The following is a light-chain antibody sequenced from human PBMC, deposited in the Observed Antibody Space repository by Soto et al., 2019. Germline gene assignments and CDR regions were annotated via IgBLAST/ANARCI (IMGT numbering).Light chain of an antibody. CDR2: GAS. CDR1: QFISSSY. Sequence: EIVLTQSPGTLCLSRGERATLSCRASQFISSSYLAWYQQKPGQAPRLVIYGASSRATGIPDRFSGSGSGTDFTLTISRLEPEDFAVYYCQQYGSSHWTFGQGTKVEIK. V-gene: IGKV3-20*01. CDR3: QQYGSSHWT. J-gene: IGKJ1*01.